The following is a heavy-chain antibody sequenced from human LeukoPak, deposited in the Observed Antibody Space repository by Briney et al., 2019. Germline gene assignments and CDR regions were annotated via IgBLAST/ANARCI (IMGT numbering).Heavy chain of an antibody. V-gene: IGHV3-9*01. D-gene: IGHD3-10*01. J-gene: IGHJ4*02. CDR1: GFTFDDYA. CDR2: ISWNSGSI. CDR3: AKDWGSGSYHTSPFDY. Sequence: GGSLRLSCAASGFTFDDYAMHWARQAPGKGLEWVSGISWNSGSIGYADSVKGRFTISRDNAKNSLYLQMNSLRAEDTALYYCAKDWGSGSYHTSPFDYWGQGTLVTVSS.